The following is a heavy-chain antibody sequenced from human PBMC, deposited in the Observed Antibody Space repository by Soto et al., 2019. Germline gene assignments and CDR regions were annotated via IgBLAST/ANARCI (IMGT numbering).Heavy chain of an antibody. Sequence: QVQLVQSGAEMKKPGSSVKVSCKASGGTFSSYAISWVRQAPGQGLKWMGGIIPIFGTANYAQKFQGRVTITADESTSTAYMELSSLRSEDTAVYYCAREGSSGSYRYYAMDVWGQGTTVTVSS. D-gene: IGHD3-10*01. CDR3: AREGSSGSYRYYAMDV. CDR1: GGTFSSYA. CDR2: IIPIFGTA. V-gene: IGHV1-69*12. J-gene: IGHJ6*02.